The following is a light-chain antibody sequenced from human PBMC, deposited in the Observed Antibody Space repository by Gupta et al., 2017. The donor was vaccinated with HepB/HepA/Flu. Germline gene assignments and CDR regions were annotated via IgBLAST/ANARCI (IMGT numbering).Light chain of an antibody. CDR3: QQTYSISRLT. V-gene: IGKV1-39*01. Sequence: DIQMTQSPSSLSASVGDRLTITCRASQNIYRYLNWYQQKPGKAPKLLIYAASSLQSGVPSRFSGSGSGTDFALTISSLQPEDFATYYCQQTYSISRLTFGGGTRVDIK. CDR1: QNIYRY. J-gene: IGKJ4*01. CDR2: AAS.